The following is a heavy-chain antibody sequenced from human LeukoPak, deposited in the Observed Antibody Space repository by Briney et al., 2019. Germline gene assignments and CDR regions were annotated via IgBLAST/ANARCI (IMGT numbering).Heavy chain of an antibody. D-gene: IGHD6-19*01. V-gene: IGHV1-69*01. CDR1: GGTFSSYA. CDR2: IIPIFGTA. CDR3: ASHSSGWYRFFDY. Sequence: SSVKVSCKASGGTFSSYAISWARQAPGQGLEWMGGIIPIFGTANYAQKFQGRVTITADESTSTAYMELSSLRSEDTAVYYCASHSSGWYRFFDYWGQGTLVTVSS. J-gene: IGHJ4*02.